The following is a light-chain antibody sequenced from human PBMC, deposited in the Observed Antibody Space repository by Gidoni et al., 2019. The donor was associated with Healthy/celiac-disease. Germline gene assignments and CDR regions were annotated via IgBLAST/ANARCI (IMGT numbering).Light chain of an antibody. CDR1: NIGSKS. V-gene: IGLV3-21*04. Sequence: SYVLTQPPSVSVAPGKTARITCGGNNIGSKSVHWYQQKPGQAPVLVIYYDSDRPSGIPERFSGSNSGNTATLTISRVEAGDEADYYCQVWDSSRIRVFGGGTKLTVL. J-gene: IGLJ2*01. CDR2: YDS. CDR3: QVWDSSRIRV.